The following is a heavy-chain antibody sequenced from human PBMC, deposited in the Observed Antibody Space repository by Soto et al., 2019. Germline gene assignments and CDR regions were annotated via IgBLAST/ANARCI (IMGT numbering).Heavy chain of an antibody. Sequence: GGSLRLSCAASGVTFSSYAMSWVRQAPGKGLEWVSAISGSGGSTYYADSVKGRFTISRDNSKNTLYLQMNSLRAEDTAVYYCAKDLGAFDYGGNNDYWGQGTLVTVSS. D-gene: IGHD4-17*01. CDR3: AKDLGAFDYGGNNDY. CDR1: GVTFSSYA. CDR2: ISGSGGST. J-gene: IGHJ4*02. V-gene: IGHV3-23*01.